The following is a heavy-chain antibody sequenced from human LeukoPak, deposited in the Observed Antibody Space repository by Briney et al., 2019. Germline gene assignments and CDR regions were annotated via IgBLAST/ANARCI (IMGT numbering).Heavy chain of an antibody. J-gene: IGHJ4*02. D-gene: IGHD4-17*01. V-gene: IGHV3-33*08. CDR1: GFTFRSYW. CDR3: ARPATTVTTYYFDS. Sequence: PGGSLRLSCAASGFTFRSYWMHWVRQAPGKGLEWVALIYYDGSNKYYADSVKGRFTISRDNSKNTLYLQMNSLRAEDTAVYYCARPATTVTTYYFDSWGQGTLVTVSS. CDR2: IYYDGSNK.